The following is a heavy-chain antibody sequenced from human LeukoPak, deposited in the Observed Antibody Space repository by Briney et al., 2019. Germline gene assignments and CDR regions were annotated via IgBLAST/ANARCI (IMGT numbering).Heavy chain of an antibody. CDR3: ARGGDWNPFDY. CDR2: IFTSGST. V-gene: IGHV4-4*07. Sequence: SETLSLTXTASGGSISSYYWSWIRQPAGQGVEWIGRIFTSGSTNYNPSLKSRLTMSVDMSKNQFSLKLSYVTAADTAVYYCARGGDWNPFDYWGQGILVTVSS. D-gene: IGHD1-1*01. J-gene: IGHJ4*02. CDR1: GGSISSYY.